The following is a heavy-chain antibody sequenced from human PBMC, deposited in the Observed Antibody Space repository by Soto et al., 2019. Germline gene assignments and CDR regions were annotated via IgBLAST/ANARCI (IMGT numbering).Heavy chain of an antibody. Sequence: EVQLVESGGGLVKPGGSLRLSCTASGFTFSSYGVNWVRQAPGKGLEWVSFISSTSNHIYYIDSVKGRFTVSRDNANNSLYLQMNSLRVEDTAIYYCARACWGAGTQAFDYWGQGTLVTVSS. J-gene: IGHJ4*02. CDR3: ARACWGAGTQAFDY. V-gene: IGHV3-21*01. CDR1: GFTFSSYG. D-gene: IGHD3-10*01. CDR2: ISSTSNHI.